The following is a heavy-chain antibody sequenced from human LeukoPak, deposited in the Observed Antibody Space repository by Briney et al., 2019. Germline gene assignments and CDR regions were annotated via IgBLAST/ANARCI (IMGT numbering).Heavy chain of an antibody. CDR3: ARLGKGWPHYYYYYMDV. J-gene: IGHJ6*03. Sequence: SETLSLTCTVSGGSISSYYWSWIRQPPGKGLEWIGYIYYSGSTNYNPSLKSRVTISVDTSKNQFSLKLSSVTAADTAVYYCARLGKGWPHYYYYYMDVWGKGTTVTVSS. CDR2: IYYSGST. CDR1: GGSISSYY. D-gene: IGHD6-19*01. V-gene: IGHV4-59*01.